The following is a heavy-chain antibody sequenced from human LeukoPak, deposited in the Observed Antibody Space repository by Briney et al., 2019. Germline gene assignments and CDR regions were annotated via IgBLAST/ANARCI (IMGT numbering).Heavy chain of an antibody. CDR3: PRRSRGSLSNSIAPADDY. CDR1: GGTFSSYT. CDR2: IIPILDIA. V-gene: IGHV1-69*02. J-gene: IGHJ4*02. D-gene: IGHD6-13*01. Sequence: SVKGSCKASGGTFSSYTINWVRQAPGQGLEWMGRIIPILDIATYAQKFQGRVTITADTSTSTAYMDLSGLKSEDTAVYYCPRRSRGSLSNSIAPADDYWGQGTLVTVSS.